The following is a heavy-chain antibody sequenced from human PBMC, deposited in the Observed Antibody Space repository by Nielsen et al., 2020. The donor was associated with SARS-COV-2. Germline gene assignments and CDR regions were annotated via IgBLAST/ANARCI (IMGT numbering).Heavy chain of an antibody. CDR3: AREEEYYYHSSGYSTQGMDV. D-gene: IGHD3-22*01. J-gene: IGHJ6*02. CDR2: LYSGVYT. CDR1: GFTVSAFY. V-gene: IGHV3-53*01. Sequence: GESLKISCAASGFTVSAFYMTWVRQPQGKGLECVSILYSGVYTSYPDSVKGRFTISRDNSKNTLYLQMNSLRAEDTAVYYCAREEEYYYHSSGYSTQGMDVWGQGTTVTVS.